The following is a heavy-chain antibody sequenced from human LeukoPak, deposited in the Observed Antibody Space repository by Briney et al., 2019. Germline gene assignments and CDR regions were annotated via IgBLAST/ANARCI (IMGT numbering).Heavy chain of an antibody. Sequence: GGSLRLSCAASGFTFNTYGMSWVRQAPGKGLEWVSGISGSGGATYYADSVKGRFTVSRDDPHNTLYLQMNSVRAEDTALYYCARVGGSYEGDYWGQGTLVTVSS. CDR1: GFTFNTYG. CDR2: ISGSGGAT. J-gene: IGHJ4*02. D-gene: IGHD1-26*01. V-gene: IGHV3-23*01. CDR3: ARVGGSYEGDY.